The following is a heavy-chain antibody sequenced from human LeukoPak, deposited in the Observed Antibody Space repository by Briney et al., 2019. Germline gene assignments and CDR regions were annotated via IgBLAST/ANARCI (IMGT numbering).Heavy chain of an antibody. CDR1: GGSISRYY. CDR2: IYDSGST. V-gene: IGHV4-59*01. Sequence: SETLPLTCTVSGGSISRYYWSWIRQPPGKGLEWIGYIYDSGSTNYNPSLKSRVTISVDTSKNQFSLKLSSVTAADTAVYYCARGATELVYWGQGTLVTVSS. J-gene: IGHJ4*02. D-gene: IGHD1-26*01. CDR3: ARGATELVY.